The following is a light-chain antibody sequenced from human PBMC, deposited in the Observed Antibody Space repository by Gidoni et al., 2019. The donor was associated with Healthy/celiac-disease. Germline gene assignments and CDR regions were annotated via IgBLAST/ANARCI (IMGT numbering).Light chain of an antibody. CDR1: QSISSY. V-gene: IGKV1-39*01. CDR2: AAS. CDR3: QQSYSTLLT. J-gene: IGKJ4*01. Sequence: SLSASVGDRVTITCRASQSISSYLNWYQQKPGKAPKLLIYAASSLQSGVPSRFSGSGSGTDFTLTISSLQPEDFATYYCQQSYSTLLTFGGXTKVEIK.